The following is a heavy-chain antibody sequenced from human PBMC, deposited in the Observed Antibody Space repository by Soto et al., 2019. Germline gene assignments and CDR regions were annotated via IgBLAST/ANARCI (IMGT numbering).Heavy chain of an antibody. CDR3: ARDRIIGTSYSDY. Sequence: PSETLSLTCGVYGGSFRNYYWIWVRQPPGKSLEWIGEVNHSVEATYNPSLQSRVTISLDTTNNQFSLKLTSVTAADTAVYYCARDRIIGTSYSDYWGQGIQVTVSS. D-gene: IGHD1-7*01. V-gene: IGHV4-34*01. J-gene: IGHJ4*02. CDR2: VNHSVEA. CDR1: GGSFRNYY.